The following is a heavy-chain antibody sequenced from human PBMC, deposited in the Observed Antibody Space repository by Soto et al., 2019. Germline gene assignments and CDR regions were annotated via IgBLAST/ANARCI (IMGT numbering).Heavy chain of an antibody. CDR2: INPNSGGT. CDR3: TRAQPYDSSGYRRLYAFDI. Sequence: ASVKVSCKASGYTFTGYYMHWVRQAPGQGLEWMGWINPNSGGTNYAQKFQGWVTMTRDTSISTAYMELSRLRSDDTAVYYCTRAQPYDSSGYRRLYAFDIWGQGTMVTVSS. V-gene: IGHV1-2*04. CDR1: GYTFTGYY. J-gene: IGHJ3*02. D-gene: IGHD3-22*01.